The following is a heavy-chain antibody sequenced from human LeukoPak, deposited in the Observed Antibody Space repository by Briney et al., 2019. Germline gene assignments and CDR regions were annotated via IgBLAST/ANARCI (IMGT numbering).Heavy chain of an antibody. Sequence: PGGSLRLSCAASGFTVSSTYMSWVRQAPGKGLEWVSVFYSGDTTYYANSVKGRFTISRDNSKNMLYLQMNSLRAEDTAVYYCARDSSGEARYYYYGMDVWGQGTTVTVSS. CDR1: GFTVSSTY. CDR3: ARDSSGEARYYYYGMDV. D-gene: IGHD3-22*01. CDR2: FYSGDTT. V-gene: IGHV3-66*01. J-gene: IGHJ6*02.